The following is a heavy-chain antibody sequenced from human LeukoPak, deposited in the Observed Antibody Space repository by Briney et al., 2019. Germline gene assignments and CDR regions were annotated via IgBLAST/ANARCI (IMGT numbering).Heavy chain of an antibody. CDR3: ARGPSSSWTRRSWFDL. CDR2: INHSGST. D-gene: IGHD6-13*01. CDR1: GGSFSGYY. Sequence: PSETLSLTCAVYGGSFSGYYWSWIRQPPGKGLEWIGEINHSGSTNYNPSLKSRVTISVDTSKNQFSLKLSSVTAADTAVYYCARGPSSSWTRRSWFDLWGQGTLVTVSS. J-gene: IGHJ5*02. V-gene: IGHV4-34*01.